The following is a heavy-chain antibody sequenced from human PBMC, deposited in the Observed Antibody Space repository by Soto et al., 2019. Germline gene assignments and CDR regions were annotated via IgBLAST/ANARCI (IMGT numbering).Heavy chain of an antibody. D-gene: IGHD1-26*01. Sequence: SVKVSCKASGGTFSSYAISWVRQAPGQGLEWMGGIIPIFGTANYAQKFQGRVTITADESTSTAYMELSSLRSEDTAVYYCAVSLLPWELLSSLDYWGQGTLVTVS. J-gene: IGHJ4*02. CDR1: GGTFSSYA. CDR2: IIPIFGTA. CDR3: AVSLLPWELLSSLDY. V-gene: IGHV1-69*13.